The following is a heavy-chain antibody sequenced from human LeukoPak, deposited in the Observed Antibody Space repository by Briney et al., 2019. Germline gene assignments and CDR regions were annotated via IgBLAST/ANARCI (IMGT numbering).Heavy chain of an antibody. Sequence: SEPLSLTCSVSGRSLSSYYWGWIRQPPRKGLEWIGYIYYSGSPNYNPSLKSRVTISVDTSKNQFSLKLSSVTAADTAVYYCASSGYYYGMDVWGKGTTVTVSS. CDR1: GRSLSSYY. CDR2: IYYSGSP. J-gene: IGHJ6*04. CDR3: ASSGYYYGMDV. D-gene: IGHD3-10*01. V-gene: IGHV4-59*01.